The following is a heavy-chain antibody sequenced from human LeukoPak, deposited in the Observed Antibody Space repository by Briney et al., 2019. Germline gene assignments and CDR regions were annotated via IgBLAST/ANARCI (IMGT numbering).Heavy chain of an antibody. CDR1: GGSISSYY. J-gene: IGHJ4*02. V-gene: IGHV4-59*08. Sequence: SETLSLTCTVSGGSISSYYWSWIRQPPGKGLEWIGYIYYSGSTNYNPSLKSRVTISVDTSKNRFSLKLSSVTAADTAVYYCARLRGYFDYWGQGTLVTVSS. CDR3: ARLRGYFDY. CDR2: IYYSGST. D-gene: IGHD3-10*01.